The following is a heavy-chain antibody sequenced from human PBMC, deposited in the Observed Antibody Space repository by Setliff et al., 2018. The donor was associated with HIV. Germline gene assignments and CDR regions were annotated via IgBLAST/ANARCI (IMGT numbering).Heavy chain of an antibody. J-gene: IGHJ6*03. V-gene: IGHV4-59*12. D-gene: IGHD2-8*01. CDR2: IYYSGST. Sequence: SETLSLTCKVSGGSISSYYWSWIRQPPGKGLEWIGYIYYSGSTNYNPSLRSRFIISVDTSKNQFSLKVNSMTAADTAVYYCARSRPRSMDFYMDVWGKGTTVTVSS. CDR3: ARSRPRSMDFYMDV. CDR1: GGSISSYY.